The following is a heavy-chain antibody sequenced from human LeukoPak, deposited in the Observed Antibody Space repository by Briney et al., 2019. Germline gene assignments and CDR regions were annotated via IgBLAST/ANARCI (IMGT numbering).Heavy chain of an antibody. J-gene: IGHJ6*02. CDR3: ARRVHYYYYGMDV. Sequence: SETLSLTCTVSGGSISGDYWSWIRQPPGKGLEWIGYIYYSGSTNYNPSLKSRVTISVDTSKNQFSLKLSSVTAADTAVYYCARRVHYYYYGMDVWGQGTTVTVSS. CDR1: GGSISGDY. CDR2: IYYSGST. V-gene: IGHV4-59*08.